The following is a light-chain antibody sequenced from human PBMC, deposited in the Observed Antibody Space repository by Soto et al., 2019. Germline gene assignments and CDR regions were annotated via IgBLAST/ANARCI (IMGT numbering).Light chain of an antibody. CDR1: SSDVGGYNY. V-gene: IGLV2-8*01. CDR3: SSYAGYNNFVV. Sequence: QSALTQPPSAPGSPGQSVTISCTGTSSDVGGYNYVSWYQQHPGKVPNLMIYEVNKRPSGVPDRFSGSKSGNTASLTVSGLQAEDEADYYCSSYAGYNNFVVFGGGTKVTVL. J-gene: IGLJ2*01. CDR2: EVN.